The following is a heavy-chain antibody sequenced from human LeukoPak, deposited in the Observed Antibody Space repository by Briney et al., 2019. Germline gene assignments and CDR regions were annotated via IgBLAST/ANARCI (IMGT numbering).Heavy chain of an antibody. CDR2: IIPIFGTA. Sequence: ASVKVSCKASGGTFSSYAISWVRQAPGQGLESMGGIIPIFGTANYAQKFQGRVTITADESTSTAYMELSSLRSEDTAVYYCTTYYYDSSGYWRYYFDYWGQGTLVTVSS. CDR3: TTYYYDSSGYWRYYFDY. CDR1: GGTFSSYA. J-gene: IGHJ4*02. V-gene: IGHV1-69*13. D-gene: IGHD3-22*01.